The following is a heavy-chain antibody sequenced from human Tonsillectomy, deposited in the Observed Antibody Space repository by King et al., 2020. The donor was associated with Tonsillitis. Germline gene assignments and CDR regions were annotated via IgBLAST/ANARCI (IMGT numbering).Heavy chain of an antibody. CDR1: GFTFSSYW. D-gene: IGHD3-10*01. Sequence: VQLVESGGGLVQPGGSLRLSCAASGFTFSSYWMNWVRQAPGKGLEWVANINQDGSEKHYVDSVKGRFTVSRDNAKNSLYLQMNSLRAEDTAVYYCARDAYLARGFGYWGQGTLVTVSS. V-gene: IGHV3-7*01. CDR3: ARDAYLARGFGY. J-gene: IGHJ4*02. CDR2: INQDGSEK.